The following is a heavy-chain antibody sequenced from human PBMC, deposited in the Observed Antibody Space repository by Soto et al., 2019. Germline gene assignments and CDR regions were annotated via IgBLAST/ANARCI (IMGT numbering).Heavy chain of an antibody. V-gene: IGHV3-66*01. CDR2: MYSGGST. CDR3: TRFSSPTVTADS. D-gene: IGHD4-17*01. CDR1: GFTVSGSY. J-gene: IGHJ4*02. Sequence: EVQLVESGGGLVQPGGSLRLSCAAFGFTVSGSYMTWVRQAPGKGLEWVSVMYSGGSTYYADSVKGRFTVSRDTSKNTLYLQMNNLRAEDTAVYYCTRFSSPTVTADSWGQGTLVTVSS.